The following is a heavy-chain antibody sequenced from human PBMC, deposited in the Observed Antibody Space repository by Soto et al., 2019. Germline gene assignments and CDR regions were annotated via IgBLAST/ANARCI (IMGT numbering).Heavy chain of an antibody. CDR2: ISYDGSNK. D-gene: IGHD5-12*01. J-gene: IGHJ3*02. CDR3: ARALYSPPAGGAFDI. V-gene: IGHV3-30-3*01. CDR1: GFTFSSYA. Sequence: GXSLRLSCAASGFTFSSYAIHWVVQAPGKGLEWVAVISYDGSNKYYADSVKGRFTISRDNSKNTLYLQMNSLRAEDTAVYYCARALYSPPAGGAFDIWGQGTMVTVSS.